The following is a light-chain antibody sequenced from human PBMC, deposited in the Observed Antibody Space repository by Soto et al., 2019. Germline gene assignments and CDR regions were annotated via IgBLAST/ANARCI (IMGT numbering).Light chain of an antibody. V-gene: IGLV2-14*01. Sequence: QSALTQPASVSRSPGQSITISCTGTSSDVGDYNSVSWYQQHPGKAPKLMIYDVSNRPSGVSNRFSGSKSGNTASLTISGLQAEDEAVYYCSSYTSTSTLLFGGGTKLTVL. CDR3: SSYTSTSTLL. CDR2: DVS. J-gene: IGLJ3*02. CDR1: SSDVGDYNS.